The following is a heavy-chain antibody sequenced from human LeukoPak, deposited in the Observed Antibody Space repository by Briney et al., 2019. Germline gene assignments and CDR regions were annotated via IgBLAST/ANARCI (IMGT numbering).Heavy chain of an antibody. CDR1: GFTFSSYW. J-gene: IGHJ6*03. Sequence: GGSLRLSCAASGFTFSSYWMHWVRQAPGKGLVWVSRINSDGSSTSYADSVKGRFTISRDNAKNSLYLQMNSLRAEDMALYYCAKGGGGRLIYYYYMDVWGKGTTVTVSS. D-gene: IGHD3-16*01. V-gene: IGHV3-74*01. CDR3: AKGGGGRLIYYYYMDV. CDR2: INSDGSST.